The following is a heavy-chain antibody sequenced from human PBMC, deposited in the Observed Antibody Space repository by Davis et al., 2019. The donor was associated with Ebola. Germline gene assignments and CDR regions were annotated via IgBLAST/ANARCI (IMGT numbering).Heavy chain of an antibody. J-gene: IGHJ4*02. CDR1: GYTLTELS. Sequence: ASVKVSCKVSGYTLTELSMHWVRQAPGKGLEWMGGFDPEDGETIYAQKFQGRVTMTEDTSTDTAYMELSSLRSEDTAVYYCATGNSWSDYSNYGIFDYWGQGTLVTVSS. D-gene: IGHD4-11*01. CDR2: FDPEDGET. CDR3: ATGNSWSDYSNYGIFDY. V-gene: IGHV1-24*01.